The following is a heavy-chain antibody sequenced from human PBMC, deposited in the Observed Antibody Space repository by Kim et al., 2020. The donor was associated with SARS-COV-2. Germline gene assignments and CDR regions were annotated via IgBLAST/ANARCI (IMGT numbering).Heavy chain of an antibody. V-gene: IGHV3-21*01. J-gene: IGHJ1*01. D-gene: IGHD3-22*01. CDR2: ISSSSSYI. Sequence: GGSLRLSCAASGFTFSSYSMNWFRQAPGKGLEWVSSISSSSSYIYYADSVKGRFTISRDNAKNSLYLQMNSLRAEDTAVYYCASFSPYYYDSSGPFERWGQGTLVTVSS. CDR1: GFTFSSYS. CDR3: ASFSPYYYDSSGPFER.